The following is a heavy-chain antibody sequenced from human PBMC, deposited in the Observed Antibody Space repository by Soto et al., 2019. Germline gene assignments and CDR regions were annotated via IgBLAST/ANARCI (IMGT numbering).Heavy chain of an antibody. V-gene: IGHV4-30-4*01. CDR1: CGPISSCDYY. Sequence: SETLSLTCAVSCGPISSCDYYWSWIRQPPGKGLEWIGYIYYSGSTYYNPSLKSRVTISVDTSKNQFSLKLSSVTAADTAVYYCARNYYFGYWGQGTLVTVSS. CDR3: ARNYYFGY. CDR2: IYYSGST. J-gene: IGHJ4*02.